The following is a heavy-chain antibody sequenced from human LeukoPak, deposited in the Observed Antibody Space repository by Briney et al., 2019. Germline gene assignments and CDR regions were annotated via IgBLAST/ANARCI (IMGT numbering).Heavy chain of an antibody. CDR3: ARGRPPNWFDP. CDR2: IYYSGST. V-gene: IGHV4-59*01. Sequence: SETLSLTCTVPGGSISSYYWSWIRQPPGKGLEWIGCIYYSGSTNYNPSLKSRVTISVDTSKNQFSLKLSSVTAADTAVYYCARGRPPNWFDPWGQGTLVTVSS. CDR1: GGSISSYY. J-gene: IGHJ5*02.